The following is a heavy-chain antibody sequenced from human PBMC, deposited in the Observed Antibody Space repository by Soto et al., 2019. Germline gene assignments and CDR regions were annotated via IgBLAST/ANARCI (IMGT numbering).Heavy chain of an antibody. CDR1: GGTFGSYT. Sequence: SVKVSCKASGGTFGSYTISWVRQAPGQGLEWMGRIIPILGIANYAQKFQGRVTITADKSTSTAYMELSSLRSEDTAVYYCTTDRDSSSWYPPYYYYGMDVWGQGTTVTVSS. CDR2: IIPILGIA. V-gene: IGHV1-69*04. D-gene: IGHD6-13*01. CDR3: TTDRDSSSWYPPYYYYGMDV. J-gene: IGHJ6*02.